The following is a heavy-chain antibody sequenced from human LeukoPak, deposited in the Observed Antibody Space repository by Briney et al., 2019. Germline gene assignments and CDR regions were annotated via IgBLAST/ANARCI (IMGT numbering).Heavy chain of an antibody. CDR2: ITWNSGSI. Sequence: GRSLRLSCAASGFTFDDYAMHWVRQAPGKGLEWVSGITWNSGSIAYADSVKGRFTISRDNAKNSLYLQMNSLRAEDTALYYCAKEITIFGVVINGMDVWGQGTTVTVSS. CDR1: GFTFDDYA. D-gene: IGHD3-3*01. V-gene: IGHV3-9*01. J-gene: IGHJ6*02. CDR3: AKEITIFGVVINGMDV.